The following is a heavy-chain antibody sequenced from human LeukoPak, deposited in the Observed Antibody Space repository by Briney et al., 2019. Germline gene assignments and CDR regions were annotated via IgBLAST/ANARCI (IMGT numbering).Heavy chain of an antibody. V-gene: IGHV4-34*01. CDR3: ARGPPYYYDILTGYYLADY. Sequence: SETLSLTCAVHGGSFSGYYWSWIRQPPGKGPEWIGEINHSGSTNYNPSLKSRVTISVDTSKNQFSLKLSSVTAADTAVYYCARGPPYYYDILTGYYLADYWGQGTLVTVPS. CDR2: INHSGST. D-gene: IGHD3-9*01. J-gene: IGHJ4*02. CDR1: GGSFSGYY.